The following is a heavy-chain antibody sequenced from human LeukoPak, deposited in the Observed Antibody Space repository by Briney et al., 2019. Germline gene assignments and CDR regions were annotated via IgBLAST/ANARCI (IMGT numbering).Heavy chain of an antibody. CDR1: GFTFSSYA. V-gene: IGHV3-23*01. Sequence: PGGSLRLSCAASGFTFSSYAMSWVRQAPGKGLEWVSAISGSGGSTYYADSVKGRFTISRDNSKNTLYLQMNSLRAEDTAVYYCAKDRMTYGSGSYFSPGPYYFDYWGQGTLVTVSS. CDR2: ISGSGGST. CDR3: AKDRMTYGSGSYFSPGPYYFDY. D-gene: IGHD3-10*01. J-gene: IGHJ4*02.